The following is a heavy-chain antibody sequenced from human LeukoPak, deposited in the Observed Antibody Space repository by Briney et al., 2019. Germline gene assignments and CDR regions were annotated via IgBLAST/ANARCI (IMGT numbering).Heavy chain of an antibody. D-gene: IGHD2-21*01. J-gene: IGHJ5*02. CDR3: ARVITGVWFDP. Sequence: NPSQTLSLTCTVSGGSISSGGYYWSWIRQHPGMGLEWIGYIYNSGSTYYNPSLKSRVTISVDTSKNQFSLKLSSVTAADTAVYYCARVITGVWFDPWGQETLVTVSS. CDR1: GGSISSGGYY. V-gene: IGHV4-31*02. CDR2: IYNSGST.